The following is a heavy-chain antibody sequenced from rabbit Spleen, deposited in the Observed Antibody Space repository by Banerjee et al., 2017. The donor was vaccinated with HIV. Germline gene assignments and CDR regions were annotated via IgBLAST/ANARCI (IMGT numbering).Heavy chain of an antibody. Sequence: QQQLEESGGSLVKPGGTLTLTCKASGIDFSSRCYMCWVRQAPGKGLEWIGCIDTDSVSTYYASWAKGRFTISRTSTTVDLKMTDRTAADTTTYFRARDSAGREDIDLWGQGTLVTVS. CDR3: ARDSAGREDIDL. J-gene: IGHJ4*01. V-gene: IGHV1S43*01. CDR1: GIDFSSRCY. CDR2: IDTDSVST. D-gene: IGHD4-2*01.